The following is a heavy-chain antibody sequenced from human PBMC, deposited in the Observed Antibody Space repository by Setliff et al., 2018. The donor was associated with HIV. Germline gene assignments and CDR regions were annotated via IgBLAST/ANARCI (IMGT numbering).Heavy chain of an antibody. D-gene: IGHD1-26*01. V-gene: IGHV4-4*02. J-gene: IGHJ5*02. Sequence: SETLSLTCAVSGDSINTPHCWSWVRRSPEKGLGWIGEVCQRGGINYNPFLWSRASISMDKPRNYFSLEMASMTAADTAVYFCVRNHEWALGTWGQGLLVTVSS. CDR1: GDSINTPHC. CDR3: VRNHEWALGT. CDR2: VCQRGGI.